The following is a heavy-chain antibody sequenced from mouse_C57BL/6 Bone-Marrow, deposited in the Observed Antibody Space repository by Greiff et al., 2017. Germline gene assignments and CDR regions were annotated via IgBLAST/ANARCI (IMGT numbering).Heavy chain of an antibody. CDR3: SYTWFAY. CDR2: FDPENGDT. CDR1: GFNIKDDY. V-gene: IGHV14-4*01. Sequence: VQLKESGAELVRPGASVKLSCTASGFNIKDDYMHWVKQRPEQGLEWIGWFDPENGDTEYASKFQGKATITADTSSNTAYLQLSSLTSEDTAVYYCSYTWFAYWGQGTLVTVSA. J-gene: IGHJ3*01. D-gene: IGHD2-12*01.